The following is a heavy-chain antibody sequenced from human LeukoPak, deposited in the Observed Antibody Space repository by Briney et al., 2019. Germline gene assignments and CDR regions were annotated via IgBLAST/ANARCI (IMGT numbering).Heavy chain of an antibody. V-gene: IGHV3-64*02. CDR2: LNSNGGAT. J-gene: IGHJ4*02. CDR3: ARSPTTGWYYFED. D-gene: IGHD6-19*01. Sequence: GGSLTLSCAASGFTFNIHAMHWVRQAPGKGLEYVSGLNSNGGATYYSDSVQARFVISRDNSKDTLYLQMDRLRTEDTAVYYCARSPTTGWYYFEDWGQGTLVTVSS. CDR1: GFTFNIHA.